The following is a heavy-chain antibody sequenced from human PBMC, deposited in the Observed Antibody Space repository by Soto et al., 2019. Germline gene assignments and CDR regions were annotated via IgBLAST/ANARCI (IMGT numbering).Heavy chain of an antibody. CDR2: IDCDDDK. CDR1: GISLSTSGMC. CDR3: ARILHYYYGMDV. V-gene: IGHV2-70*01. J-gene: IGHJ6*02. Sequence: SCPTLVNPTQTLTLTCTFSGISLSTSGMCGSWIRQPPAKALSWLALIDCDDDKYYITSLKTRLTISKDTSKNQVVLTMTKMEPVDTATYYCARILHYYYGMDVWGQGTTVTVSS.